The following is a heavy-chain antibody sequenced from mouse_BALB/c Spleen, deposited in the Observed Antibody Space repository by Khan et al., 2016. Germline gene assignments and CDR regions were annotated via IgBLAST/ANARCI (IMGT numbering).Heavy chain of an antibody. D-gene: IGHD3-3*01. CDR1: GFTFSSYA. Sequence: EVELVESGGGLVKPGGSLKLSCAASGFTFSSYAMSWVRQSPEKRLEWVAEISSGGSYTYYPDTVTGRFTISRDNAKNTLYQEMSSLRSEDTAMYYCAREGDAMDYWGQGTSVTVSS. CDR3: AREGDAMDY. CDR2: ISSGGSYT. V-gene: IGHV5-9-4*01. J-gene: IGHJ4*01.